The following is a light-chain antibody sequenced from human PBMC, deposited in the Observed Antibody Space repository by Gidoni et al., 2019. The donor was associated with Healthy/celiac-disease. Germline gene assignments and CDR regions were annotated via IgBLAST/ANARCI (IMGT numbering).Light chain of an antibody. CDR1: NLGDKY. Sequence: SSSLTPPPSFFVSPGQTASITCSGDNLGDKYACWYQQKPGQSTVLVIYQDSKRPSGLPERFAGSNAGNTATLTISGTQAMDEADYYCQAGDSSTDFFGTGTKVTVL. CDR3: QAGDSSTDF. V-gene: IGLV3-1*01. CDR2: QDS. J-gene: IGLJ1*01.